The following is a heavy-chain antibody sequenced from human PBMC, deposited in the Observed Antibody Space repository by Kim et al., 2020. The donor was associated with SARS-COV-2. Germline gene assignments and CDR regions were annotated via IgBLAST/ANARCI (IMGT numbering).Heavy chain of an antibody. CDR3: TVGHYTS. CDR2: INRDGSEK. Sequence: GGSLRLSCVGSGFTFSNSWMNWVRQASGKGLEWVANINRDGSEKYYVDSVKGRFTVSRDNAKNSLFLQMNSLRVDDTAVYYCTVGHYTSWGQGTLVTVSS. CDR1: GFTFSNSW. D-gene: IGHD4-4*01. V-gene: IGHV3-7*01. J-gene: IGHJ5*02.